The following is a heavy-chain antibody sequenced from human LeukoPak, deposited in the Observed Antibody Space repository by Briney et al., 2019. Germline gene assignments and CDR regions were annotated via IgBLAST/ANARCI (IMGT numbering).Heavy chain of an antibody. CDR1: GYTFTGYY. V-gene: IGHV1-2*02. CDR2: INPNSGGT. Sequence: ASVKVSCKASGYTFTGYYMHWVRQAPGQGLEWMGWINPNSGGTNYAQKFQGRVTMTRDTSISTAYMELSRLRSDDTAVYYCARDFIAARRASSGRYFDYWGQGTLVTVSS. D-gene: IGHD6-6*01. J-gene: IGHJ4*02. CDR3: ARDFIAARRASSGRYFDY.